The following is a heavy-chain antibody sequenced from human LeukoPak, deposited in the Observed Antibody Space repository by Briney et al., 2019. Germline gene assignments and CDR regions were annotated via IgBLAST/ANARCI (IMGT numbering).Heavy chain of an antibody. Sequence: PGGSLRLSCAASGFTFSTYVMNWVRQAPGKGLEWVSTISTSGGSTFYADSVKGRSTISRDNSKNTLYLQMISLRAEDTAVYYCAKGRYSRSWYLDYWGQGTLVTVSS. CDR2: ISTSGGST. CDR3: AKGRYSRSWYLDY. V-gene: IGHV3-23*01. J-gene: IGHJ4*02. CDR1: GFTFSTYV. D-gene: IGHD6-13*01.